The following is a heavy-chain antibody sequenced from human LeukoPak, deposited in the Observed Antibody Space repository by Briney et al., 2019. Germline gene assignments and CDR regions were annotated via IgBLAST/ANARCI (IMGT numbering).Heavy chain of an antibody. Sequence: GGSLRLSCTASGFTFNSYAMTWVRQASGKGLEWVSGIGGGGGATYYADSVNGRFTISRDDPTSALYLQMNSLRAEDTALYYCAKAVSYDYTNWGSAQFDYWGQGTLVTVSS. CDR1: GFTFNSYA. J-gene: IGHJ4*02. CDR3: AKAVSYDYTNWGSAQFDY. D-gene: IGHD4-11*01. V-gene: IGHV3-23*01. CDR2: IGGGGGAT.